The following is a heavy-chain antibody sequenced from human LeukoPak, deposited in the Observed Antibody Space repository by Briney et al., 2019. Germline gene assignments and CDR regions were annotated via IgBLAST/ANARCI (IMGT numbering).Heavy chain of an antibody. V-gene: IGHV1-24*01. CDR2: LNHEDGET. CDR1: GYTLTELS. D-gene: IGHD3-16*02. CDR3: ATGVIWNYFDY. J-gene: IGHJ4*02. Sequence: GVSVTVSRKVSGYTLTELSMHWVRQAPGKGLEGVGGLNHEDGETIYAQKSQGRVNMTEDTAKDTAYMEASSLRSEGTAVYDCATGVIWNYFDYWGQGTLVTVSS.